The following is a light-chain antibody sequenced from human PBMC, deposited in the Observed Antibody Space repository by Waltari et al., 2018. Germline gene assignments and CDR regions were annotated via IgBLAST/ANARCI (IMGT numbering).Light chain of an antibody. CDR2: KAS. Sequence: DIQMTQSPPTLSASVGDRATITCRASQSIGDWLAWYQQKPGKAPKPLIYKASSLQIGVSSRFSGSGSGTEFTLTISSLRPSDVATYYCQQYNSNSWMFGQGTKVEIK. CDR3: QQYNSNSWM. J-gene: IGKJ1*01. V-gene: IGKV1-5*03. CDR1: QSIGDW.